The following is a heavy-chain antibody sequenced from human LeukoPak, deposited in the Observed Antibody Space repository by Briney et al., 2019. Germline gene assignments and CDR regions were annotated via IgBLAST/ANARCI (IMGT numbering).Heavy chain of an antibody. Sequence: GRSLRLSCPASGFTFDDYAMHWVRQPPGKGLEWVSGISWNSGSIGYADSVKGRFTISRDNAKNSLYLQMNSLRAEDTALYYCAKVDGDYGAGSFDYWGQGTLVTVSS. D-gene: IGHD3-10*01. J-gene: IGHJ4*02. V-gene: IGHV3-9*01. CDR3: AKVDGDYGAGSFDY. CDR1: GFTFDDYA. CDR2: ISWNSGSI.